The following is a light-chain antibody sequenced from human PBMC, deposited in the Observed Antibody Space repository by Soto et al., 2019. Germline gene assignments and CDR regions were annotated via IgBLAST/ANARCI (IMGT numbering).Light chain of an antibody. CDR1: QTVSRH. CDR2: DIS. J-gene: IGKJ5*01. V-gene: IGKV3-15*01. Sequence: VMAQSPAALCVSPGQRATQSCRASQTVSRHLAWYQQRPGQAPRLLIYDISNRAAGVPARFSGSGSETEFTLTIRSLQSDDFAVYFCQQYTTWPSFGQGTRLGIK. CDR3: QQYTTWPS.